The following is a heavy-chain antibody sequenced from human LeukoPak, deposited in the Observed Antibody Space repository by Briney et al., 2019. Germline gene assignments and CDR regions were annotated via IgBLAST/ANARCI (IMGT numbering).Heavy chain of an antibody. J-gene: IGHJ3*02. Sequence: KPPETLSLTCTVSGGSISSGGYYWSWIRQHPGKGLVWIGYIYYSGSTYYNPSLKSRVTISADTSKNQFSLKLSSVTAADTAVYYCARDGPRDAFDIWGQGTMVTVSS. CDR3: ARDGPRDAFDI. CDR2: IYYSGST. V-gene: IGHV4-31*03. CDR1: GGSISSGGYY.